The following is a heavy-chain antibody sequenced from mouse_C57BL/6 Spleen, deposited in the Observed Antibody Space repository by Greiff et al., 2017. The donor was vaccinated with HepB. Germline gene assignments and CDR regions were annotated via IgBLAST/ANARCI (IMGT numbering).Heavy chain of an antibody. J-gene: IGHJ1*03. Sequence: EVHLVESGGGLVQPKGSLKLSCAASGFSFNTYAMNWVRQAPGKGLEWVARIRSKSNNYATYYAESVKDRFTISRDDSESMLYLQMNNLKTEDTAMYYCVRHDSNQGGYFDVWGTGTTVTVSS. CDR2: IRSKSNNYAT. V-gene: IGHV10-1*01. D-gene: IGHD2-5*01. CDR3: VRHDSNQGGYFDV. CDR1: GFSFNTYA.